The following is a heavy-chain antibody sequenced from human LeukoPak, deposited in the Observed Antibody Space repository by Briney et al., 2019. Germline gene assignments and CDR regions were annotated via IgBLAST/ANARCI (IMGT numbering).Heavy chain of an antibody. J-gene: IGHJ6*02. D-gene: IGHD3-3*01. CDR1: GYTFTGYY. CDR2: INPNSGGT. CDR3: ATRGLEWLFYGMDV. Sequence: ASVKVSCTASGYTFTGYYMHWVRQAPGQGLEWMGRINPNSGGTNYAQKFQGRVTMTRDTSISTAYMELSSLRSEDTAVYYCATRGLEWLFYGMDVWGQGTTVTVSS. V-gene: IGHV1-2*06.